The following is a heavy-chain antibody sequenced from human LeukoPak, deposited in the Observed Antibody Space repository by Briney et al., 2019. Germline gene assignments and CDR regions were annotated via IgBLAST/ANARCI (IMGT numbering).Heavy chain of an antibody. CDR1: GFTFSSYG. CDR3: AREVSPYYFDY. CDR2: IWYDGSNK. J-gene: IGHJ4*02. V-gene: IGHV3-33*01. Sequence: GGSLRLSCAASGFTFSSYGMHWVRQAPGKGLEWVAVIWYDGSNKYYADSVKGRFTISRDNSKNTLYLQMNSLRAEDTAVYYCAREVSPYYFDYWGQGTLVTVSS.